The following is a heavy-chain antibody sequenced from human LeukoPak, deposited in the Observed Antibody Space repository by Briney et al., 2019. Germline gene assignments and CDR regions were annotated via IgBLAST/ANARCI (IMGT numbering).Heavy chain of an antibody. J-gene: IGHJ4*02. Sequence: GASVKVSCKASGYTFTGYYMHWVRQAPGQGLEWMGWINPNSGGTNYAQKFQGRVTMTRDTSTSTAYMELRSLRSDDTAVYYCARVGSYDILTGYYNPGYFDYWGQGTLVTVSS. CDR1: GYTFTGYY. CDR2: INPNSGGT. D-gene: IGHD3-9*01. V-gene: IGHV1-2*02. CDR3: ARVGSYDILTGYYNPGYFDY.